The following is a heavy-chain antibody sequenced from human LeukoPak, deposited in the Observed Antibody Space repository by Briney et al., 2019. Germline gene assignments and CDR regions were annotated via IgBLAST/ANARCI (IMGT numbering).Heavy chain of an antibody. D-gene: IGHD3-22*01. CDR3: AKDSSRNYYDSSGYPYYYYYGMDV. CDR2: IRYDGSNK. Sequence: GGSLRLSCAASGFTFSSYGMHWVRQAPGKGLEWVAFIRYDGSNKYYADSVKGRFTISRDNSKNTLYLQMNSLRAEDTAVYYCAKDSSRNYYDSSGYPYYYYYGMDVWGQGTTVTVSS. V-gene: IGHV3-30*02. J-gene: IGHJ6*02. CDR1: GFTFSSYG.